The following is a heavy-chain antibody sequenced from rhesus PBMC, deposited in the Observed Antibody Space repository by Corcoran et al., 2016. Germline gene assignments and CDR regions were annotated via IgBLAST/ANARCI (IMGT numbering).Heavy chain of an antibody. CDR2: IDPSDSDT. D-gene: IGHD6S26*01. CDR1: GYSFTSYW. V-gene: IGHV5-20*01. J-gene: IGHJ4*01. CDR3: AKSPIAAAGLNY. Sequence: EVQLVQSGAEVKRPGESLKISCKTSGYSFTSYWISWVRQMPGKGLEWMGAIDPSDSDTRYNPSFQGQVTISADQSISTAYLQWSRLKASDTATYYCAKSPIAAAGLNYWGQGVLVTVSS.